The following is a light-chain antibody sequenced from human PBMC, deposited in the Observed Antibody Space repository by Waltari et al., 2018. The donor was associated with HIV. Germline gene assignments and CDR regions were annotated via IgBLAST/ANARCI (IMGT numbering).Light chain of an antibody. CDR2: EVS. Sequence: QSALTQPPSASGSPGQSVTISCTGTSSDVGGYNYVSWYQQHPGKAPKLMIDEVSKRPSGVPVRFSGSNSGNTASLTVSGLQPEDEADYYCSSYAGSNNFVFGTGTKVTVL. V-gene: IGLV2-8*01. CDR3: SSYAGSNNFV. J-gene: IGLJ1*01. CDR1: SSDVGGYNY.